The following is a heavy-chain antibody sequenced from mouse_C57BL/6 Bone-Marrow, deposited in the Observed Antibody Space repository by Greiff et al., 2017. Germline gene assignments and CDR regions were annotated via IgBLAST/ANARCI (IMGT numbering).Heavy chain of an antibody. J-gene: IGHJ4*01. CDR3: ARHKGHYGSSPYYAMDY. CDR2: FYPGSGSI. D-gene: IGHD1-1*01. Sequence: VMLVESGAELVKPGASVKLSCKASGYTFTEYTIHWVKQRSGQGLEWIGWFYPGSGSIKYNEKFKDKATLTADKSSSTVYMELSRLTSEDSAVYFCARHKGHYGSSPYYAMDYWGQGTSVTVSS. V-gene: IGHV1-62-2*01. CDR1: GYTFTEYT.